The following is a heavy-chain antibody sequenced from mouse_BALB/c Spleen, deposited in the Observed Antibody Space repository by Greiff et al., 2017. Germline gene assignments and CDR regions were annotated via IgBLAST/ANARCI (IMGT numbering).Heavy chain of an antibody. CDR2: IDPANGNT. CDR1: GFNIKDTY. CDR3: ARSAYYGSSHWYFDV. D-gene: IGHD1-1*01. Sequence: VQLKQSGAELVKPGASVKLSCTASGFNIKDTYMHWVKQRPEQGLEWIGRIDPANGNTKYDPKFQGKATITADTSSNTAYLQLSSLTSEDTAVYYCARSAYYGSSHWYFDVWGAGTTVTVSS. J-gene: IGHJ1*01. V-gene: IGHV14-3*02.